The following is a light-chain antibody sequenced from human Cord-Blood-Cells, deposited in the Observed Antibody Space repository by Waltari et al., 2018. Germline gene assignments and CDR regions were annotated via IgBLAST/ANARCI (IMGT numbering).Light chain of an antibody. CDR1: SSDVCGYNY. CDR3: SSYAGSNNYV. CDR2: ELS. Sequence: QSALTPPPAASGSPGPSVTISCTATSSDVCGYNYVSWYQQHPGKAPKLMISELSKRPSGVPDRFSRPKSGNTASRTVSGLQAGDEADYYCSSYAGSNNYVFGTGTKVTVL. J-gene: IGLJ1*01. V-gene: IGLV2-8*01.